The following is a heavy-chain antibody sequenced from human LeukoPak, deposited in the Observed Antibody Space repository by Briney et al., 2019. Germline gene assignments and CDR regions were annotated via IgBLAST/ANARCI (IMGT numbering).Heavy chain of an antibody. CDR1: GLIVSNYW. CDR3: ANVFYYGMKV. V-gene: IGHV3-7*01. Sequence: GGSLRLSCAASGLIVSNYWMSWVRQAPGKGLEWVANIKQDGSEKYYVDSVKGRFTISRDNVKNSLYLQMNSLRAEDTAVYYCANVFYYGMKVWGQGTTVTVSS. CDR2: IKQDGSEK. D-gene: IGHD5/OR15-5a*01. J-gene: IGHJ6*02.